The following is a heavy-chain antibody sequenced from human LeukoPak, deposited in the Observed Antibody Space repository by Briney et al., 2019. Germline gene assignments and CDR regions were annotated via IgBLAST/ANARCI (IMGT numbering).Heavy chain of an antibody. J-gene: IGHJ4*02. Sequence: GGSLRLSCAASGFTFRSYGMSWVRQAPGKGLEWVSGISGSGGSTYYADSVKGRFTISRDNSKNTLYLQMNSLRAEDTAVYYCAKERDYGLFDYWGQGTLVTVSS. CDR2: ISGSGGST. D-gene: IGHD4-17*01. V-gene: IGHV3-23*01. CDR1: GFTFRSYG. CDR3: AKERDYGLFDY.